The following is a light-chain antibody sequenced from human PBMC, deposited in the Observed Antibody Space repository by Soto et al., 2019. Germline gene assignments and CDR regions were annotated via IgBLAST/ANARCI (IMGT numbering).Light chain of an antibody. Sequence: QAVVTQEPSLTVSPGGTVTLTCGSSTGAVTSGHYPYWFQQKPGQAPRTLIYDATNKHSWTPARFSGSLLGGNAALTLSGAQLEDEAEYYCMLSYRGARWVFGGGSQLTVL. V-gene: IGLV7-46*01. CDR1: TGAVTSGHY. CDR2: DAT. J-gene: IGLJ7*01. CDR3: MLSYRGARWV.